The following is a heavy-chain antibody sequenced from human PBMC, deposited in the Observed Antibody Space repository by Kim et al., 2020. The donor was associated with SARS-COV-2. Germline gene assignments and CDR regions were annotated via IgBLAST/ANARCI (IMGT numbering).Heavy chain of an antibody. D-gene: IGHD3-10*01. Sequence: GGSLRLSCAASGFTFDDYAMHWVRQAPGKGLEWVSGISWNSGSIGYADSVKGRFTISRDNAKNSLYLQMNSLRAEDTALYYCAKGYYGSGSYRGFDYWGQGTLVTVSS. CDR1: GFTFDDYA. CDR3: AKGYYGSGSYRGFDY. CDR2: ISWNSGSI. V-gene: IGHV3-9*01. J-gene: IGHJ4*02.